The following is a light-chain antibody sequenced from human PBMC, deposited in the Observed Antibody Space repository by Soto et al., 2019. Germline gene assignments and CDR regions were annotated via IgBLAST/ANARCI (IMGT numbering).Light chain of an antibody. V-gene: IGKV3-20*01. CDR3: QRYGRSPST. Sequence: EIVLTQSPGTLSLSPGERATLSCRASQSVISNYLAWYQQKPGQAPRVLIYGASSRSAGIPDRFSGSGSGTDFTLTISRLEPEDFAVYYCQRYGRSPSTFGQGTKV. CDR2: GAS. J-gene: IGKJ1*01. CDR1: QSVISNY.